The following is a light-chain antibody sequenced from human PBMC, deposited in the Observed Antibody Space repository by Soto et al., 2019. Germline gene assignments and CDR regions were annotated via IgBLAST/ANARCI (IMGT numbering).Light chain of an antibody. CDR1: NSNIGAGYD. CDR2: GNT. V-gene: IGLV1-40*01. Sequence: VVTQPPSMSGAPGQRVTISCTGSNSNIGAGYDVHWYQQLPGTAPKLLLYGNTNRPSGVPDRFSGSKSGTSASLAITGLQADDEADYYCQSYDSSLSGSVFGGGTKLTVL. CDR3: QSYDSSLSGSV. J-gene: IGLJ2*01.